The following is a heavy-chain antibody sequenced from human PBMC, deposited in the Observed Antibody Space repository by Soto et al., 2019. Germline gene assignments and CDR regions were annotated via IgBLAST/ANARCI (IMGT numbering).Heavy chain of an antibody. CDR2: IDPSDSYT. CDR1: GYSFTTCW. CDR3: ARHRGDSSGYLED. J-gene: IGHJ4*02. D-gene: IGHD3-22*01. Sequence: GESLNISCKGSGYSFTTCWISWVRQMPGKGLEWMGRIDPSDSYTNYSPSFQGHVTISTDKSISTAYLQWSSLKASDTAMYYCARHRGDSSGYLEDWGQGTQVTVSS. V-gene: IGHV5-10-1*01.